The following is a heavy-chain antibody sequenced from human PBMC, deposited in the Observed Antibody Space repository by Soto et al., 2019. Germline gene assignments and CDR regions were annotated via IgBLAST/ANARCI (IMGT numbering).Heavy chain of an antibody. Sequence: PSEPMSLTXTVSGGSISNGDYYWIWNRQPPGKGLEWIGYIYYSGSTYYNPSLKSRVTISVDTSKNQFSLKLSSVTAADTAVYYCAREGGDYIWYFDLWGRGTLVTVSS. CDR3: AREGGDYIWYFDL. V-gene: IGHV4-30-4*01. CDR2: IYYSGST. D-gene: IGHD4-17*01. CDR1: GGSISNGDYY. J-gene: IGHJ2*01.